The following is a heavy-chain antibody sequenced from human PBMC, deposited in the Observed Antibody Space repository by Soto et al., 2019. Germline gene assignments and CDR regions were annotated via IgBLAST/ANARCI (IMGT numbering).Heavy chain of an antibody. Sequence: GGSLRLSCAASGFTFSSYGMHWVRHAPGKGLEWVSVISYDGSKKYYADSAKGRFTISRDNSKNTLYLQLSSLRAEDTAVYYCVKDGSSGWPYYYGMDVWGQGTTVTVSS. CDR2: ISYDGSKK. D-gene: IGHD6-19*01. CDR3: VKDGSSGWPYYYGMDV. CDR1: GFTFSSYG. J-gene: IGHJ6*02. V-gene: IGHV3-30*18.